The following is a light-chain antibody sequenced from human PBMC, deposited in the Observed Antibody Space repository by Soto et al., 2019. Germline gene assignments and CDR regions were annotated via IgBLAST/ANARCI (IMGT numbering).Light chain of an antibody. CDR1: QSISSW. CDR2: DAA. V-gene: IGKV1-5*01. Sequence: DIQMTQSPSTLSASAGDRVITTCRASQSISSWLAWYQQKPGKAPKLLIYDAASLESGVPPRFSGSGSGTEFTLTISSLQPDDFATYYCQQYNSYSWTFGQGTKGDIK. J-gene: IGKJ1*01. CDR3: QQYNSYSWT.